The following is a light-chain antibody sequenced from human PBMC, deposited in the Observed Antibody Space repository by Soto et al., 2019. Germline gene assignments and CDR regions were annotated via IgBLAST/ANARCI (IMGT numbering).Light chain of an antibody. Sequence: DIQMTQSPSTLSASVGDRVTITCRASQSISSWLAWYQQKPGKAPKLLIYDASSLESGVPSWFSGSGSGTEFTLTITSLQTDDFAFYYCQQYNSYPWTFGQGTKVEIK. CDR3: QQYNSYPWT. J-gene: IGKJ1*01. V-gene: IGKV1-5*01. CDR1: QSISSW. CDR2: DAS.